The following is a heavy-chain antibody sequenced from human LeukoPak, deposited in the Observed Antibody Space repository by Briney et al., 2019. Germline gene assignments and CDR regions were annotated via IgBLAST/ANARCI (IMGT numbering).Heavy chain of an antibody. J-gene: IGHJ4*02. Sequence: GGSLRLSRAASGFTFSNYGMHWVRQAPGKGLEWVALIWSVGSTQDYADSVKGRFTISRDNSKNTLYLQMNSLRAEDTAVYYCARERSSGGDPYYFDYWGQGTLVTVSS. V-gene: IGHV3-33*01. CDR1: GFTFSNYG. CDR3: ARERSSGGDPYYFDY. CDR2: IWSVGSTQ. D-gene: IGHD2-21*02.